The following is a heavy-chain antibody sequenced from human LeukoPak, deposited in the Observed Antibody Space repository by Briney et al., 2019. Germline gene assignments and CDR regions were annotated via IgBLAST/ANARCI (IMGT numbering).Heavy chain of an antibody. CDR2: MHFSGTT. J-gene: IGHJ3*02. CDR3: AREKDTGSNHSKIRYDI. V-gene: IGHV4-31*03. Sequence: SETLSLTCTVSCGSISSGGYHWSWIRQHPGKGLEWIGHMHFSGTTYYNSSLTSGVAISVDTSNHQFSLKFTSATAAHTAVYYCAREKDTGSNHSKIRYDIWGQGTMVTVSS. D-gene: IGHD1-26*01. CDR1: CGSISSGGYH.